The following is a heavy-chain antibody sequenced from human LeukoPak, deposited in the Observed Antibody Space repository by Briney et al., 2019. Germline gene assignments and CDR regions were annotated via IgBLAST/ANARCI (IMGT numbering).Heavy chain of an antibody. CDR2: INPNSGGT. J-gene: IGHJ3*02. CDR3: ARELDRRITMIALI. CDR1: GYTLTGYY. V-gene: IGHV1-2*02. D-gene: IGHD3-22*01. Sequence: ASVKVSCKASGYTLTGYYMHWVRQAPGQGLEWMGWINPNSGGTNYAQRFQGRVTMTRDTSISTAYMELSRLRSDDTAVYYCARELDRRITMIALIWGQGTMVTVSS.